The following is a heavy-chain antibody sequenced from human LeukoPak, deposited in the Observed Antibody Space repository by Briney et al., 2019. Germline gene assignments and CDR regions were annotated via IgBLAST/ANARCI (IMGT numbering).Heavy chain of an antibody. V-gene: IGHV4-34*01. Sequence: SETLSLTCAVYGGSFSGHYWSWIRQPPGKGLEWIGEINHSGSTNYNPSLKSRVTISVDTSKNQFSLKLSSVTAADTAVYYCARDGYSYGYRSFDYWGQGTLVTVSS. CDR3: ARDGYSYGYRSFDY. CDR2: INHSGST. J-gene: IGHJ4*02. D-gene: IGHD5-18*01. CDR1: GGSFSGHY.